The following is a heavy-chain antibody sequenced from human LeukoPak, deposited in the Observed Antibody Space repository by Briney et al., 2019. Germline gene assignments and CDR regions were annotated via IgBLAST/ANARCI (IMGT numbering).Heavy chain of an antibody. CDR2: INHSGRT. CDR1: GGSFSDYF. CDR3: ARDVVVVPAAIHYGMDV. Sequence: SSETLSLTCAVHGGSFSDYFWGWIRQPPGKGLEWIGEINHSGRTYYNPSLKSRVTISVDTSKNQFSLNLSSVTAADTAVYYCARDVVVVPAAIHYGMDVWGQGTTVTVSS. J-gene: IGHJ6*02. V-gene: IGHV4-34*01. D-gene: IGHD2-2*01.